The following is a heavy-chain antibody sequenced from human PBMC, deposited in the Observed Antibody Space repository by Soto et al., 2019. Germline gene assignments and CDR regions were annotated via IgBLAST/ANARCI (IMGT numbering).Heavy chain of an antibody. Sequence: GGSLRLSCAASGFTFDDYAMHWVRQAPGKGLEWVSGISWNSGSIGYADSVKGRFTISRDNAKNSLYLQMNSLRAEDTALYYCAKDITADFPRNNWFDPWGQGTLVTVSS. V-gene: IGHV3-9*01. CDR2: ISWNSGSI. CDR3: AKDITADFPRNNWFDP. J-gene: IGHJ5*02. CDR1: GFTFDDYA.